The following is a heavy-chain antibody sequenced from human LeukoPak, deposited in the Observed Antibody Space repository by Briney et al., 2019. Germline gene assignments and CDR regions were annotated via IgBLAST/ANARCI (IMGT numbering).Heavy chain of an antibody. D-gene: IGHD3-9*01. Sequence: SVKVSCKASGGTFSSYAISWVRQAPGQGLEWMGGIIPIFDTTNYAQKFQGRVTLTADESTSTAYMELSSLRSDDTAVYYCARNTPQDWLLSVIFDYWGQGTLVTVSS. CDR2: IIPIFDTT. J-gene: IGHJ4*02. V-gene: IGHV1-69*13. CDR1: GGTFSSYA. CDR3: ARNTPQDWLLSVIFDY.